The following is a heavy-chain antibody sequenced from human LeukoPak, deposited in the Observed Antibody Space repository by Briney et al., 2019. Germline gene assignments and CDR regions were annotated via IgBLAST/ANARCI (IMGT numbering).Heavy chain of an antibody. CDR1: GGSISRYY. CDR2: KDYSGST. CDR3: ARGVAVFDL. V-gene: IGHV4-59*08. Sequence: SETLSLTCTVSGGSISRYYWSWIRQPPGKGLEWIGYKDYSGSTNYNRSLKSRVTISVDTSKNQFSLKLSSVTAADTAVYYCARGVAVFDLWGRGTLVTVSS. D-gene: IGHD2-21*01. J-gene: IGHJ2*01.